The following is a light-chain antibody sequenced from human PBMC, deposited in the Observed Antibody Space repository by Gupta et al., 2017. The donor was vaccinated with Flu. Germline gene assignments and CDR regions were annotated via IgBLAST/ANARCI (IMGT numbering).Light chain of an antibody. Sequence: SDVGAYNYGSGFQQHPGKAPKLMISDVPKRPSGVPERFSGSKSGNTASLTISGLQAVDEADYYCCSYATTYTWVFGGGTKLTVL. CDR2: DVP. CDR3: CSYATTYTWV. V-gene: IGLV2-11*03. J-gene: IGLJ3*02. CDR1: SDVGAYNY.